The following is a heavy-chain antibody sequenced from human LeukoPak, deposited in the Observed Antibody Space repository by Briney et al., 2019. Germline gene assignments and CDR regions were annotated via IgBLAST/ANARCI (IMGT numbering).Heavy chain of an antibody. CDR1: GGSISSGPYY. Sequence: PSETLSLTCTVSGGSISSGPYYWGWIRQPPGKGLEWIGSIYYSGSTYYNPSLKSRVTISVDTSKNQFSLKLSSVTAADTAVYYCARAGIAARLVWFDPWGQGTLVTVSS. V-gene: IGHV4-39*07. D-gene: IGHD6-6*01. CDR2: IYYSGST. J-gene: IGHJ5*02. CDR3: ARAGIAARLVWFDP.